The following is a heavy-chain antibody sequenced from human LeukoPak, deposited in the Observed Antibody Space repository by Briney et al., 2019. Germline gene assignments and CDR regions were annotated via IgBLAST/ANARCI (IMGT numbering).Heavy chain of an antibody. J-gene: IGHJ4*02. Sequence: GASVKVSCKASGGTFSSYAISWVRQAPGQGLEWMGGIIPIFGTANYAQKFQGRVTITADESTSTAYMELSSLRSEDTAVYYCSIFGVAWGDWGQGTLATVSS. CDR3: SIFGVAWGD. D-gene: IGHD3-3*01. CDR2: IIPIFGTA. V-gene: IGHV1-69*13. CDR1: GGTFSSYA.